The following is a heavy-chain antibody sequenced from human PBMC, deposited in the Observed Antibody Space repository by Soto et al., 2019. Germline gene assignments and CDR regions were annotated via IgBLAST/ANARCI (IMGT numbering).Heavy chain of an antibody. CDR2: ISYDGSNK. CDR3: ARGGHYYGSGSYYNAFDI. V-gene: IGHV3-30-3*01. Sequence: QVQLVESGGGVVQPGRSLRLSCTASGFTFSTYSMHWVRQAPGKGLEWVAVISYDGSNKYYADSVKGRFTISRDNSKNTLYMQMNSLRSEDTAVYYCARGGHYYGSGSYYNAFDIWGQGTMVTVSS. J-gene: IGHJ3*02. D-gene: IGHD3-10*01. CDR1: GFTFSTYS.